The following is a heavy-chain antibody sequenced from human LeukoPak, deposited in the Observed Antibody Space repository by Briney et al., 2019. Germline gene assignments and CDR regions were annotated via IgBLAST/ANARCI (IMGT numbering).Heavy chain of an antibody. CDR3: ASLTGDPPRYFDL. CDR1: GGTFSSYA. V-gene: IGHV1-69*06. CDR2: IIPIFGTA. J-gene: IGHJ2*01. D-gene: IGHD7-27*01. Sequence: SVKVSCKASGGTFSSYAISWVRQAPGQGLEWMGRIIPIFGTANYAQKFQGRVTITADKSTSTAYMELSGLRSEDTAVYYCASLTGDPPRYFDLWGRGTLVTVSS.